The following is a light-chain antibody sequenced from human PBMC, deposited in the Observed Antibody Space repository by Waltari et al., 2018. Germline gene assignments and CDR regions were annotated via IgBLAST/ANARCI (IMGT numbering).Light chain of an antibody. Sequence: SYELPQTPSVSVSPGQTATISCSGVNLEHKYVSWYQQKAGQSPVRVIYEDYKRPSGIPERFSGSSSGNTATLTISETQAVDEADYYCHVWDSNTGVFGGGTKLTVL. CDR3: HVWDSNTGV. J-gene: IGLJ3*02. CDR2: EDY. CDR1: NLEHKY. V-gene: IGLV3-1*01.